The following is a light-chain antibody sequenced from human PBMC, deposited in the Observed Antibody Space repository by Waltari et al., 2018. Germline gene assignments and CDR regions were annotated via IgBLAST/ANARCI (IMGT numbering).Light chain of an antibody. J-gene: IGKJ2*01. CDR1: ESVGTD. Sequence: EIVMTQSPATMSVSPGEEVTLSCTASESVGTDVAWYRHKPGQAPRLLIYDAITRATGVPARFSGSGSGTDFTLTINSLQSVDFAIYYCQQSKQWPRRTFGQGTKLEIK. CDR3: QQSKQWPRRT. V-gene: IGKV3D-15*01. CDR2: DAI.